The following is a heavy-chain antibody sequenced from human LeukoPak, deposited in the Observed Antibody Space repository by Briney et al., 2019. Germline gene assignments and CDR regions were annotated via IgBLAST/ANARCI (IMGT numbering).Heavy chain of an antibody. CDR1: GASVSRGTYY. D-gene: IGHD3-3*01. V-gene: IGHV4-39*07. J-gene: IGHJ4*02. CDR2: INHSGST. CDR3: ARRGYDFWSRSPFDY. Sequence: TSQTLSLTCSVSGASVSRGTYYWSWIRQPPGKGLEWIGEINHSGSTNYKPSLKSRVTISVDTSKKQFSLKLSSVTAADTAVHYCARRGYDFWSRSPFDYWGQGTLVTVSS.